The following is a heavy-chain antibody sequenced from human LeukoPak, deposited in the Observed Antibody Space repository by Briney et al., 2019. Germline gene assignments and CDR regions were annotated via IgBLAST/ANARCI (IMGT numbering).Heavy chain of an antibody. CDR1: GFTFTNAW. CDR3: TTGPFPGYYGSGTQTLDY. Sequence: PGGSLRLSCTAFGFTFTNAWMSWVRQAPGKGLEWVGRIKSKTDDETTDYGAPVKGRFTISRDDSKNTLYLQMNSLKTEDTAVYYCTTGPFPGYYGSGTQTLDYWGQGTLVTVSS. CDR2: IKSKTDDETT. J-gene: IGHJ4*02. D-gene: IGHD3-10*01. V-gene: IGHV3-15*01.